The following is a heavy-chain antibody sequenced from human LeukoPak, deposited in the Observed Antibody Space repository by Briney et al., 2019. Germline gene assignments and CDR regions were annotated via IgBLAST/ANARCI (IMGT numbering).Heavy chain of an antibody. D-gene: IGHD3-22*01. CDR3: ARHPYYHRDAFDI. Sequence: SETLSLTCTVSGGSISSSSYYWGWIRQPPGKGLEWIGSIYYSGSTYYNPSLKSRVTISVDTSKNQFSLKLSSVTAADTAVYYCARHPYYHRDAFDIWGEGTMVTVSS. V-gene: IGHV4-39*01. J-gene: IGHJ3*02. CDR1: GGSISSSSYY. CDR2: IYYSGST.